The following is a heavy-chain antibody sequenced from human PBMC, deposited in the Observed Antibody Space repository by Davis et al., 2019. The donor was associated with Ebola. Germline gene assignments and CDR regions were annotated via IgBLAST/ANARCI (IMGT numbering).Heavy chain of an antibody. CDR1: GYTFTGYY. CDR3: ASSESNYYYYGMDV. J-gene: IGHJ6*02. V-gene: IGHV1-2*02. CDR2: INPHSGGT. Sequence: ASVKVSCKASGYTFTGYYMHWVRQAPGQGLEWMGWINPHSGGTNYAQKFQGRVTMTRDTSISTAYMELSRLRSDDTAVYYCASSESNYYYYGMDVWGQGTTVTVSS.